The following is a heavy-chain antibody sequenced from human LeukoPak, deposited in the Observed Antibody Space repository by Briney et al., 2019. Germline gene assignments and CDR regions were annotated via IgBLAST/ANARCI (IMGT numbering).Heavy chain of an antibody. J-gene: IGHJ4*02. D-gene: IGHD6-19*01. CDR3: AKDSVRSGGWFYFDN. Sequence: TGGSLRLSCAFSVVTFSSYAMHWVRQAPGKGLEWVAVISYDGSNKYYADSVKGRFTISRDNSKNTLYLQMNSLRAEDTAIYYCAKDSVRSGGWFYFDNWGQGTLVSVSS. V-gene: IGHV3-30-3*01. CDR1: VVTFSSYA. CDR2: ISYDGSNK.